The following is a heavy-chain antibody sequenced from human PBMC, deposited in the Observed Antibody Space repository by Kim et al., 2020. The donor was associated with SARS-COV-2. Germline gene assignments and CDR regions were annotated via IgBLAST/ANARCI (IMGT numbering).Heavy chain of an antibody. D-gene: IGHD6-19*01. V-gene: IGHV4-34*01. CDR1: GGSFSGYY. CDR2: INHSGST. CDR3: ARGVVAGIGGFFDY. J-gene: IGHJ4*02. Sequence: SETLSLTCAVYGGSFSGYYWSWIRQPPGKGLEWIGEINHSGSTNYNPSLKSRVTISVDTSKNQFSLKLSSVTAAVTAVYYCARGVVAGIGGFFDYWGQGTLVTVSS.